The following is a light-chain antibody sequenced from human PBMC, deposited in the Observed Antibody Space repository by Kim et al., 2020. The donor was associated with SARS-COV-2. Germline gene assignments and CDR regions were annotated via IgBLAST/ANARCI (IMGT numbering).Light chain of an antibody. J-gene: IGLJ2*01. Sequence: ELTQPPSVSVSPGQTASITCSGDKLGDKYACWYQQKPGQSPVLVIYQDSKRPSGIPERFSGSNSGNTATLTISGTQAMDEADYYCQAWDSSTADVVFGGGTQLTVL. CDR3: QAWDSSTADVV. CDR1: KLGDKY. V-gene: IGLV3-1*01. CDR2: QDS.